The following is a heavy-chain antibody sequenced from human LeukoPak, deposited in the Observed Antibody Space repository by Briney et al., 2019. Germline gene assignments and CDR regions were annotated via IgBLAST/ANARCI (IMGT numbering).Heavy chain of an antibody. CDR1: GGSISSYY. CDR3: ARPVAVAGLNYFDY. Sequence: KPSETLSLTCTVSGGSISSYYWSWIRQPPGKGLEWIGYIYYSGSTNYNPSLKSRVTISVDTSKNQFSLKLSSVTAADTAVYYCARPVAVAGLNYFDYWGQGTLVTVSS. D-gene: IGHD6-19*01. V-gene: IGHV4-59*01. J-gene: IGHJ4*02. CDR2: IYYSGST.